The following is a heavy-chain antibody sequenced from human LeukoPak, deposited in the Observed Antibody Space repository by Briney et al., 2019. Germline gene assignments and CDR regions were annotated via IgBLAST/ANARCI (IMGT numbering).Heavy chain of an antibody. CDR1: GGSFSGYY. D-gene: IGHD6-19*01. Sequence: PSETLSLTCAVYGGSFSGYYWSWIRQPPGKGLEWIGEINHSGSTNYNPSLKSRVTISVDTSKNQFSLKLSSVTAADTAVYYCARHRPPPRPNGIAVAGTGNWFDPWGQGTLVTVSS. J-gene: IGHJ5*02. V-gene: IGHV4-34*01. CDR3: ARHRPPPRPNGIAVAGTGNWFDP. CDR2: INHSGST.